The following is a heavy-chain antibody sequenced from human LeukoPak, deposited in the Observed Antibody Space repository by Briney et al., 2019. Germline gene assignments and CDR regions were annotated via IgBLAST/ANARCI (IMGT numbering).Heavy chain of an antibody. D-gene: IGHD5-24*01. CDR3: TRVGYIDEGIDY. CDR1: GFPFSSHW. Sequence: GGSLRLSCVASGFPFSSHWMTWVRQAPGKGLEWVANIKQDGSKKSYVDSVKGRFTISRDNAKNSLYLQMNSLRAEDTAIYYCTRVGYIDEGIDYWGQGTLVTVSS. CDR2: IKQDGSKK. J-gene: IGHJ4*02. V-gene: IGHV3-7*04.